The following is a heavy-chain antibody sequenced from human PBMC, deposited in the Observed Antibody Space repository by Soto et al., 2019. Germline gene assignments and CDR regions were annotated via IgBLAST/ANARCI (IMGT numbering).Heavy chain of an antibody. CDR1: GFTFSDHY. J-gene: IGHJ6*02. CDR2: TRDKARSYST. CDR3: ARAGVRTGNQYDMDV. Sequence: EVQLVESGGDLVQPGGSLRLSCAVSGFTFSDHYMDWVRQAPGKGLEWVGRTRDKARSYSTEYAASVKGRFTISRDDSKNSLYLQLNSLKTEYTAVYYCARAGVRTGNQYDMDVLGQGTTVTVSS. D-gene: IGHD3-10*01. V-gene: IGHV3-72*01.